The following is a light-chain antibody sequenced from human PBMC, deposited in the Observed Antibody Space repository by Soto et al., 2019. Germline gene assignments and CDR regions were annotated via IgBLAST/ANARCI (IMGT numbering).Light chain of an antibody. V-gene: IGKV2-28*01. J-gene: IGKJ3*01. CDR2: LGS. Sequence: IVMTQSPLSLPVTPGEPASISCRSSQSLLHSNGYNYLDWYLQKPGQSPQLLICLGSNRASGVHDRFSDSGSGTDLTLKISRVEAEDVGVYFCMQALQTVTFGPGTKVDIK. CDR1: QSLLHSNGYNY. CDR3: MQALQTVT.